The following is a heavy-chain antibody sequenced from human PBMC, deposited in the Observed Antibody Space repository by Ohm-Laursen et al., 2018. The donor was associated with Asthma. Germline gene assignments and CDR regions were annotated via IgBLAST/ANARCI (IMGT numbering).Heavy chain of an antibody. J-gene: IGHJ4*02. V-gene: IGHV1-2*06. CDR3: ARVESRSLPDY. D-gene: IGHD5-24*01. CDR1: GYTFTAYY. Sequence: ASVKVSCKVSGYTFTAYYMHWVRQAPGQGLEWMGRFNPNDGATSFAQKFQGRVTMTRDTSISTAYMELSRLRSDDTAVYYCARVESRSLPDYWGQGTLVTVSS. CDR2: FNPNDGAT.